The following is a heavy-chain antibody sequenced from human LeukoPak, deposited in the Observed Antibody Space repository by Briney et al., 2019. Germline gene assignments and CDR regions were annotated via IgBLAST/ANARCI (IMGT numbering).Heavy chain of an antibody. CDR3: ARGGGVVYAFYYYGMDL. J-gene: IGHJ6*02. D-gene: IGHD2-8*02. CDR2: INPNSGAS. Sequence: ASVTVSFKASGYTFTDYYLHWVRQAPGQGLEWMGGINPNSGASNFAQKFQGRVTMTRDTSISTAYMELRWLRSDDTAVYYCARGGGVVYAFYYYGMDLWGQGTTVTISS. CDR1: GYTFTDYY. V-gene: IGHV1-2*02.